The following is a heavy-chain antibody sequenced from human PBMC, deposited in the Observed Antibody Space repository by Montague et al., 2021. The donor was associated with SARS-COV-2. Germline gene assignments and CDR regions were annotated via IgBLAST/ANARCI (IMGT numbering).Heavy chain of an antibody. J-gene: IGHJ6*02. V-gene: IGHV4-31*03. CDR2: IYYNGST. Sequence: TLSLTCTVSGGSISSGGYYWSWIRQHPGEGLEWIGYIYYNGSTYYNPSLKSRVTISVDTSKNQFSLKLSSVTAADTAVYYCAREPESTITIFGVVSRYGMDVWGQGTTVTVSS. CDR3: AREPESTITIFGVVSRYGMDV. CDR1: GGSISSGGYY. D-gene: IGHD3-3*01.